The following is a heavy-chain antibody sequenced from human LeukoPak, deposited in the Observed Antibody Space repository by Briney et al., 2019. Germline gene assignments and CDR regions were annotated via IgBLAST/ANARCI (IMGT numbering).Heavy chain of an antibody. CDR1: GFTFSSYW. V-gene: IGHV3-7*01. Sequence: PGGSLRLSCAASGFTFSSYWMSWVRQAPGKGLEWVANIKQDGSEKYYVDSVKGRFTISRDNAKNSLYLQMNSLRAEDTAVYYCARTQDTSRDGYNYSDYWGQGTLVTVSS. CDR3: ARTQDTSRDGYNYSDY. CDR2: IKQDGSEK. D-gene: IGHD5-24*01. J-gene: IGHJ4*02.